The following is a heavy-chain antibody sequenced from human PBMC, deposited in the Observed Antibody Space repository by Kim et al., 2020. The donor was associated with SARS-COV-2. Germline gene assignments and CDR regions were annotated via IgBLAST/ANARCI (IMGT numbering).Heavy chain of an antibody. CDR3: AAQIHEYLPR. D-gene: IGHD2-2*01. J-gene: IGHJ4*01. V-gene: IGHV4-4*02. Sequence: TKYSASLKSRATISMDKSKNQFSLKVTSVTAADTAVYYCAAQIHEYLPRWGQGTLVTVSS. CDR2: T.